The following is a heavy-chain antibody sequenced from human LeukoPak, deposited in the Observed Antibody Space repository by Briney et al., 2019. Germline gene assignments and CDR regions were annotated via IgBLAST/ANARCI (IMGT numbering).Heavy chain of an antibody. J-gene: IGHJ4*02. CDR1: GGSISSYY. CDR3: ARGYGSGSYFDY. V-gene: IGHV4-59*01. Sequence: SETLSLTCTVSGGSISSYYWSWIRQPPGKGLEWIGYIYYSGSTNYNPSLKSRVTISVDTSKNQFSLKLSSVTAADTAVYYCARGYGSGSYFDYWGQGTLVTVSS. D-gene: IGHD3-10*01. CDR2: IYYSGST.